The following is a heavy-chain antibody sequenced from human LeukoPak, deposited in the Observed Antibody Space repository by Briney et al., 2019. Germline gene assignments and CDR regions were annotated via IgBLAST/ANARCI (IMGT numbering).Heavy chain of an antibody. J-gene: IGHJ4*02. CDR3: ARVGYSTVHVDY. V-gene: IGHV4-31*03. CDR2: IYYSGST. Sequence: SETLSLTCTVSGGSISSGGYYWSWIRQHPGKGLEWIGYIYYSGSTYYNPSLKSRVTISVDTSKNQFPLKLSSVTAADTAVYYCARVGYSTVHVDYWGQGTLVTVSS. CDR1: GGSISSGGYY. D-gene: IGHD6-13*01.